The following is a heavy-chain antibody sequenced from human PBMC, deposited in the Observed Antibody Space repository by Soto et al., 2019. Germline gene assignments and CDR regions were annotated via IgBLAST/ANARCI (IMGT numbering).Heavy chain of an antibody. CDR3: ARYDNSGRSPPA. CDR1: GFTFSTYS. J-gene: IGHJ5*02. D-gene: IGHD3-22*01. CDR2: ISSSGSYK. V-gene: IGHV3-21*01. Sequence: EVQLVESGGGLVKPGGSLRVSCAASGFTFSTYSMNWFRQAPGKGLEWVSYISSSGSYKYYADSVKGRFTISRDDAKNSLYLQMNSLRVEDTAVYYCARYDNSGRSPPAWGQGTLVTVSS.